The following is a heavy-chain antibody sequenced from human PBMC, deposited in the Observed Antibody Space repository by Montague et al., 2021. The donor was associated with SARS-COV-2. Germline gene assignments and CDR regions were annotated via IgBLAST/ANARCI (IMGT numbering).Heavy chain of an antibody. V-gene: IGHV4-39*01. J-gene: IGHJ5*02. CDR2: FYYNGIT. Sequence: SETLSLTCSVSGGPFSSTSYYWGWIRQSPGKGLEWIGQFYYNGITYYNPSLKSRVTLSVDPSKNQFFLKLTSMTAADTAVYYCARPRPRCSNNRFDTWGQGTLVTVSS. D-gene: IGHD5-24*01. CDR1: GGPFSSTSYY. CDR3: ARPRPRCSNNRFDT.